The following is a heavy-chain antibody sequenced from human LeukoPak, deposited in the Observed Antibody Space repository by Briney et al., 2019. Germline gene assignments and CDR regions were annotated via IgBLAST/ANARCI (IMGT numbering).Heavy chain of an antibody. CDR1: GFTFSSYS. J-gene: IGHJ4*02. Sequence: GGSLRLSCAASGFTFSSYSMNWVRRAPGKGLEWVSSISSSSSYIYYADSVKGRFTISRDNAKNSLYLQMNSLRAEDTAVYYCATRYSIVGAPGVFDYWGQGTLVTVSS. V-gene: IGHV3-21*01. CDR3: ATRYSIVGAPGVFDY. D-gene: IGHD1-26*01. CDR2: ISSSSSYI.